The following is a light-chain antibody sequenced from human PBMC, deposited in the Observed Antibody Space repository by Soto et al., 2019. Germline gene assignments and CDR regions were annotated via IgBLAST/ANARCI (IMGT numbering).Light chain of an antibody. J-gene: IGKJ5*01. CDR2: DES. Sequence: EIVLTQSPATLSLSPGDSATLSCRASQSVSNYLAWYQQKTGQAPRLLIYDESSRATGIPARFSGSGSGTDLTLTISRLEPEDFAVYYCQKRSNWPITXGQGTRLDIK. V-gene: IGKV3-11*01. CDR1: QSVSNY. CDR3: QKRSNWPIT.